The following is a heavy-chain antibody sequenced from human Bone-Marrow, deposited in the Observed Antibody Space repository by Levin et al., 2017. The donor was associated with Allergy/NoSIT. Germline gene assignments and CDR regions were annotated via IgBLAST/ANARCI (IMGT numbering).Heavy chain of an antibody. V-gene: IGHV3-23*01. Sequence: GGSLRLSCVASGFTFSGYAMNWVRQAPGRGLEWVSSVNGSGGSTYYADSVKGRFTVSRDNSKNTLFLQLNSLRVEDTAIYYCAKDRVAVPGTCGVGCASDIWGQGTMVTVSS. CDR2: VNGSGGST. CDR1: GFTFSGYA. D-gene: IGHD6-19*01. J-gene: IGHJ3*02. CDR3: AKDRVAVPGTCGVGCASDI.